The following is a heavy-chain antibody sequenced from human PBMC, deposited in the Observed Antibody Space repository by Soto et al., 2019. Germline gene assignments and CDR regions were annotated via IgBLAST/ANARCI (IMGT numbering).Heavy chain of an antibody. CDR3: ASRGTQGRWRGFAHY. V-gene: IGHV1-69*01. CDR1: GGTFSSLG. CDR2: IIPISGRT. D-gene: IGHD5-12*01. J-gene: IGHJ4*02. Sequence: QVQLVQSGAEVKRPGSSVKVSCEASGGTFSSLGFTWVRQAPGQGLEWMGGIIPISGRTTFDPKFLGSVTITADESTRTTSMELTALTSDDTAVYYCASRGTQGRWRGFAHYWGQGTLVTVSS.